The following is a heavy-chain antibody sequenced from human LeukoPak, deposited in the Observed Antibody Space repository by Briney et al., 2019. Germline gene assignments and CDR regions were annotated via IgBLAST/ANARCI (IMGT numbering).Heavy chain of an antibody. CDR3: ARVDGSVDY. J-gene: IGHJ4*02. Sequence: TSVKVSCKASGYTFTRYDINWVRQATGQGLEWMGWINTKSGMTGHAQKFQGRITITKDTSISTVYMELSSLSSEDTAVYFCARVDGSVDYWGQGTLVTVSS. CDR2: INTKSGMT. D-gene: IGHD3-22*01. V-gene: IGHV1-8*03. CDR1: GYTFTRYD.